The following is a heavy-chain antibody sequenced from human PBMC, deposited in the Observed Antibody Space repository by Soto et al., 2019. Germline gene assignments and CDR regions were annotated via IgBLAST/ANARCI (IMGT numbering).Heavy chain of an antibody. CDR3: ARDPEGAYYYYGMDV. J-gene: IGHJ6*02. V-gene: IGHV1-69*06. CDR1: RFTFSSYA. CDR2: IIPIFGTA. Sequence: VQLLESGGGLVQPGGSLRLSCAASRFTFSSYAMSWVRQAPGKGLEWMGGIIPIFGTANYAQKFQGRVTITADKSTSTAYMELSSLRSEDTAVYYCARDPEGAYYYYGMDVWGQGTTVTVSS. D-gene: IGHD3-16*01.